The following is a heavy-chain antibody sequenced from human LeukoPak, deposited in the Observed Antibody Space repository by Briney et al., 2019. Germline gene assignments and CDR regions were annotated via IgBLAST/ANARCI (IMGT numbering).Heavy chain of an antibody. CDR3: AAWIQLWPNWFDP. CDR1: GGSISSGGYS. CDR2: IYHSGST. V-gene: IGHV4-30-2*01. D-gene: IGHD5-18*01. J-gene: IGHJ5*02. Sequence: SETLSLTCAVSGGSISSGGYSWSWIRQPPGKGLEWIGYIYHSGSTYYDPSLKSRVTISVDRSKNQFSLKLSSVTAADTAVYYCAAWIQLWPNWFDPWGQGTLVTVSS.